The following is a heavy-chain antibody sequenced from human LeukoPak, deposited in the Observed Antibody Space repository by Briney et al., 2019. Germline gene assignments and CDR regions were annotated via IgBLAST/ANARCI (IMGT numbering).Heavy chain of an antibody. Sequence: ASVKVSCKASGYTFTNYDINWVRQATGQGLEWMGWMNPNSGNTGYAQKFQGRVTITRNTSISTAYMELSSLRSEDTAVYYCARGAVTLYYYYYYMDVWGKGTTVTVSS. CDR3: ARGAVTLYYYYYYMDV. CDR1: GYTFTNYD. CDR2: MNPNSGNT. J-gene: IGHJ6*03. V-gene: IGHV1-8*03. D-gene: IGHD4-17*01.